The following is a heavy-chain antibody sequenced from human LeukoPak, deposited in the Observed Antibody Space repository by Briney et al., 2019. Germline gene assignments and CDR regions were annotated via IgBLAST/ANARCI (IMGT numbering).Heavy chain of an antibody. J-gene: IGHJ4*02. Sequence: GGSLRLSCAASGFTFSSYAMSWVRQAPGKGLEWVSDISGSGGSTYYADSVKGRFTISRDNSKNTLYLQMNSLRAEDTAVYYCAKGSRSWYTRGGSNLDYWGQGTLVTVSS. V-gene: IGHV3-23*01. CDR1: GFTFSSYA. CDR2: ISGSGGST. CDR3: AKGSRSWYTRGGSNLDY. D-gene: IGHD6-13*01.